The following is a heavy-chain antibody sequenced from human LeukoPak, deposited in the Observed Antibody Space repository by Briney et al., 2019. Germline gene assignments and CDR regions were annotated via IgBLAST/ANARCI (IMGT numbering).Heavy chain of an antibody. D-gene: IGHD3-16*01. CDR2: LYIGGDT. Sequence: GGSLRLSCAASGLTVNNNYMNWVRQAPGKGLEWVSALYIGGDTYYADSVRGRFTISRDNSKNTLYLQMNSLRAEDTAVYYCAKVTGGDMITYGGLDYWGQGTLVTVSS. CDR1: GLTVNNNY. CDR3: AKVTGGDMITYGGLDY. J-gene: IGHJ4*02. V-gene: IGHV3-53*01.